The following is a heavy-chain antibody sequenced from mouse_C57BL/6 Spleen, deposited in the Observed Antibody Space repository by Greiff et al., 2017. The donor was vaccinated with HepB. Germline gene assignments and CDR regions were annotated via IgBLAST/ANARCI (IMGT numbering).Heavy chain of an antibody. CDR2: INYDGSST. CDR3: ARGWYYYAMDY. Sequence: EVKLVESEGGLVQPGSSMKLSCTASGFTFSDYYMAWVRQVPEKGLEWVANINYDGSSTYYLDSLKSRFIISRDNAKNILYLQMSSLKSEDTATYYCARGWYYYAMDYWGQGTSVTVSS. V-gene: IGHV5-16*01. J-gene: IGHJ4*01. D-gene: IGHD1-1*02. CDR1: GFTFSDYY.